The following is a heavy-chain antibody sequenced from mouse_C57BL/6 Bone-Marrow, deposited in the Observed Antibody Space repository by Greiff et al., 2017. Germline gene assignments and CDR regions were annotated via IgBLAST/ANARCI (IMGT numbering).Heavy chain of an antibody. CDR1: GYTFTDYY. D-gene: IGHD1-1*01. V-gene: IGHV1-75*01. CDR3: ASYYYGSSYSWFAY. J-gene: IGHJ3*01. Sequence: VQLQQSGPELVKPGASVKISCKASGYTFTDYYINWVKQRPGQGLEWIGWIFPGSGSTYYNEKFKGKATLTVDKSSSTAYMLLSSLTSEDSAVYFCASYYYGSSYSWFAYWGQGTLVTVSA. CDR2: IFPGSGST.